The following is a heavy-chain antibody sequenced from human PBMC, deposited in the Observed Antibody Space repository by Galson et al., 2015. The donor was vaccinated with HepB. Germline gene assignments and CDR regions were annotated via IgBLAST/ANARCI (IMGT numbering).Heavy chain of an antibody. D-gene: IGHD2-2*01. J-gene: IGHJ6*03. CDR1: GYSFTSYW. Sequence: QSGAEVKKPGESLRISCKGSGYSFTSYWISWVRQMPGKGLEWMGRIDPSDSYTNYSPSFQGHVTISADKSISTAYLQWSSLKASDTAMYYCARHRGAVENEIVVVPAAMHYYYYYMDVWGKGTTVTVSS. V-gene: IGHV5-10-1*01. CDR2: IDPSDSYT. CDR3: ARHRGAVENEIVVVPAAMHYYYYYMDV.